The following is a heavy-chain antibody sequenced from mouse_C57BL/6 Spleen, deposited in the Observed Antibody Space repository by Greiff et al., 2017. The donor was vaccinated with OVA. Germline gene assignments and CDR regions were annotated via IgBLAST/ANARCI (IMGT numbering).Heavy chain of an antibody. D-gene: IGHD4-1*01. CDR2: IHPNSGSP. Sequence: QVQLQQPGAELVKPGASVKLSCKASGYTFTSYWMHWVKQRPGQVLEWIGMIHPNSGSPNYNEKFTSKATLPVDKSSSTAYMKLSSLTSEDSAVYYCARHWDKDYFDYWGQGTTLTVSS. CDR3: ARHWDKDYFDY. CDR1: GYTFTSYW. J-gene: IGHJ2*01. V-gene: IGHV1-64*01.